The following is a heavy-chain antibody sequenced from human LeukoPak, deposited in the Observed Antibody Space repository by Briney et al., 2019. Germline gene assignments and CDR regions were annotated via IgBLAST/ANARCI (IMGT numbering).Heavy chain of an antibody. CDR3: AKDPDYYDSSGYYY. CDR1: GFTFSSYA. Sequence: PGGSLRLSCAASGFTFSSYAMSWVRQAPGKGLEWVSAISGSGGSTYYADSVKGRFTISRDNSKNTLHLQMNSLRAEDTAVYYCAKDPDYYDSSGYYYWGQGTLVTVSS. V-gene: IGHV3-23*01. D-gene: IGHD3-22*01. J-gene: IGHJ4*02. CDR2: ISGSGGST.